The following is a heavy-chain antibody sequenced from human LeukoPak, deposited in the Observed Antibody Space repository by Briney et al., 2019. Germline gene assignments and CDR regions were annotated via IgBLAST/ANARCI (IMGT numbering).Heavy chain of an antibody. V-gene: IGHV3-21*01. J-gene: IGHJ6*02. Sequence: GGSLRLSCAVSGFTFSSYSMNWVRQAPGKGLEWVSSISSSGSYIYYADSVKGRFTISRDNAKNSLYLQMNSLRAEDTAVYYCARVQGGLRFLEWLLSPLGMDVWGQGTTVTVSS. CDR3: ARVQGGLRFLEWLLSPLGMDV. D-gene: IGHD3-3*01. CDR1: GFTFSSYS. CDR2: ISSSGSYI.